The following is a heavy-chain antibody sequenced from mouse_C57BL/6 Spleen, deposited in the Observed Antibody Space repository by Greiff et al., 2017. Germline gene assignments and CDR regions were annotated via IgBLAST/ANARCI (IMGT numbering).Heavy chain of an antibody. CDR1: GYTFTDYY. J-gene: IGHJ4*01. CDR3: ARCGDGALDY. D-gene: IGHD3-3*01. V-gene: IGHV1-77*01. Sequence: QAQLQQSGAELVKPGASVKISCKASGYTFTDYYIHWVKQRPGQGLEWIGTIGPGSGSTHYNEKFKGKATLTADKSSSTAYMQLSSLTSEDSAVSVGARCGDGALDYWGQGTSVTVSS. CDR2: IGPGSGST.